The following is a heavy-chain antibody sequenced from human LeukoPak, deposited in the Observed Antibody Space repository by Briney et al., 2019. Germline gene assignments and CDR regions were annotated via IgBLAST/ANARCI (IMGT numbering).Heavy chain of an antibody. Sequence: GGSLRLSCAASGFTFSSYGMHWVRQAPGKGLEWVAFIRYDGSNKYYADSVKGRFTISRDNSKNTLYLQMNSLRAEDTAVYYCARAHASGSYFSPTPLDYWGQGTLVTVSS. CDR1: GFTFSSYG. CDR3: ARAHASGSYFSPTPLDY. CDR2: IRYDGSNK. D-gene: IGHD1-26*01. V-gene: IGHV3-30*02. J-gene: IGHJ4*02.